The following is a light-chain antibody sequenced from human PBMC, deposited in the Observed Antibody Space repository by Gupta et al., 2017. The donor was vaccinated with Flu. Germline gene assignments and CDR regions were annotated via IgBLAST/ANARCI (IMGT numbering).Light chain of an antibody. CDR2: WAS. CDR3: QQYYSSVYS. Sequence: NCKSSQRFLLSSNNKNYLAWYQQKPGQPPKLLIYWASSRESGVPDRFSRSGSGTDFTLTINILQAEDVAVYYCQQYYSSVYSFGQGTKLEIK. J-gene: IGKJ2*01. V-gene: IGKV4-1*01. CDR1: QRFLLSSNNKNY.